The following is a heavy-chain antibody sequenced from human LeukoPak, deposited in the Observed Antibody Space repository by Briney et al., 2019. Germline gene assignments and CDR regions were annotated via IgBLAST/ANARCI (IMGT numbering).Heavy chain of an antibody. CDR3: AKSAYCSGGSCYSSLFDY. V-gene: IGHV3-43*01. J-gene: IGHJ4*02. Sequence: GGSLRLSCAASGFMFEDYSMHWVRQAPGKGLEWVSVISWDGGSKYYADSVQGRFTISRDNSKNSLYLQMNSLRTEDTALYYCAKSAYCSGGSCYSSLFDYWGQGTLVTVSS. D-gene: IGHD2-15*01. CDR1: GFMFEDYS. CDR2: ISWDGGSK.